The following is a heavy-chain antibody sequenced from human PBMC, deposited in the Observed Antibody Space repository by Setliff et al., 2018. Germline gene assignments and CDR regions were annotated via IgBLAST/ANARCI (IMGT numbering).Heavy chain of an antibody. D-gene: IGHD3-3*01. CDR3: TRTSGLQFFNYYMDV. J-gene: IGHJ6*03. V-gene: IGHV3-73*01. CDR2: IRSKANSYAT. CDR1: GFTLSGSA. Sequence: GESLKISCAASGFTLSGSAVHWVRQASGKGLEWVGRIRSKANSYATVYAASVKGRFTISRDDSKNTAYLQMNSLKTEDTAVYYCTRTSGLQFFNYYMDVWGKGTTVTVSS.